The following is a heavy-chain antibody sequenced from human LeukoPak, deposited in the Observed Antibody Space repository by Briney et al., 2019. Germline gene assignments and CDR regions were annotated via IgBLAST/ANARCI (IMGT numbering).Heavy chain of an antibody. CDR1: GFNVSSNY. CDR3: ARVDSRTAQFDY. D-gene: IGHD6-13*01. V-gene: IGHV3-66*01. J-gene: IGHJ4*02. CDR2: IYSGGST. Sequence: QPGGSLRLSCAVSGFNVSSNYLNWVRQALGKGPEWVSVIYSGGSTYYADSVKGRFTISRDNSKNTLYLQMNSLRAEDPAVYHCARVDSRTAQFDYWGQGTLVTVSS.